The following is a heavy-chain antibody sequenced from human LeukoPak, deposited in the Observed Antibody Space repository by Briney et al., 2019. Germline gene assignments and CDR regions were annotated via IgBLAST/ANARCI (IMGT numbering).Heavy chain of an antibody. CDR1: GFTFSSYS. CDR3: AKDQPDSSGYPDY. V-gene: IGHV3-30*18. J-gene: IGHJ4*02. Sequence: GGSLRLSCAASGFTFSSYSMHWVRQAPGKGLEWVAVISYDGSNKYYADSVKGRFTISRDNSKNTLYLQMNSLRAEDTAVYYCAKDQPDSSGYPDYRGQGTLVTVSS. CDR2: ISYDGSNK. D-gene: IGHD3-22*01.